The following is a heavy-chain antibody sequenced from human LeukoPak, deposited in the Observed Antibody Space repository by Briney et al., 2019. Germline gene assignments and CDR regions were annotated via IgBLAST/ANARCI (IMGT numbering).Heavy chain of an antibody. V-gene: IGHV1-2*04. CDR2: INPNSGGT. CDR1: GYTFTGYY. Sequence: VASVTVSCTASGYTFTGYYMHWVRQAPGQGLEWMGWINPNSGGTNYAQKFQGWVTMTRDTSTSTVYMELSSLRSEDTAVYYCARDVSPYYYYYGMDVWGQGTTVTVSS. J-gene: IGHJ6*02. CDR3: ARDVSPYYYYYGMDV.